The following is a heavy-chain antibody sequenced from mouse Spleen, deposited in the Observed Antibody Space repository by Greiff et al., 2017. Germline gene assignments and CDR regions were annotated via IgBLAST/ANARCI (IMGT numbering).Heavy chain of an antibody. CDR2: ISSGGSYT. CDR3: ARRYGNYHYFDY. Sequence: DVKLVESGGGLVKPGGSLKLSCAASGFTFSSYAMSWVRQTPEKRLEWVATISSGGSYTYYPDSVKGRFTISRDNAKNTLYLQMSSLRSEDTAMYYCARRYGNYHYFDYWGQGTTLTVSS. D-gene: IGHD2-10*02. V-gene: IGHV5-9-1*01. CDR1: GFTFSSYA. J-gene: IGHJ2*01.